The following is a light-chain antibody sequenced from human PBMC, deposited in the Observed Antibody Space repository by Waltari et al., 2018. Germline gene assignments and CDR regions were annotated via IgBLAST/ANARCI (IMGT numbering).Light chain of an antibody. CDR3: TEALQSVT. CDR1: QSLLDNNGYNY. V-gene: IGKV2-28*01. J-gene: IGKJ5*01. Sequence: EIVMTQSPLSLPVTPGEPASISRRSSQSLLDNNGYNYLDWYLQKPGQSPQILIYLGSNRASGVPDRFSGSGSGTDFTLKISRVEAEDAGVYYCTEALQSVTFGQGTRLEIK. CDR2: LGS.